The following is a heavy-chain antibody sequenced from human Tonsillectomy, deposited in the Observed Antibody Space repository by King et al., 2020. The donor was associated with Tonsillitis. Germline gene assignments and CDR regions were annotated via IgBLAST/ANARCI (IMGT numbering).Heavy chain of an antibody. V-gene: IGHV3-7*01. Sequence: EVQLVESGGGLVQPGGSLRLSCAASGFTFSSYWMSWVRQAPGKGLEWVANIKQDGSGKYDVDSVKGRFTISRAKAKNSLYLQMNSLRAEDTAVYYCARVGKGRAFDIWGQGTMVTVSS. CDR1: GFTFSSYW. CDR3: ARVGKGRAFDI. CDR2: IKQDGSGK. J-gene: IGHJ3*02.